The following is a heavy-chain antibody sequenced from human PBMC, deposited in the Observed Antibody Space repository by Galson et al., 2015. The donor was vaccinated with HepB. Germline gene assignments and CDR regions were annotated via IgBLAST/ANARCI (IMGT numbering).Heavy chain of an antibody. CDR2: IKEDGSEK. J-gene: IGHJ6*03. Sequence: SLRLSCASSTLNFNSRWMSWVRQAPGKALEWVASIKEDGSEKYYVDSVKGRFTISRDNAQNSVYLQLDSLRAEDSAVYYCARLGNYYFFYYMDVWGKGTTVTVSS. CDR3: ARLGNYYFFYYMDV. CDR1: TLNFNSRW. V-gene: IGHV3-7*03.